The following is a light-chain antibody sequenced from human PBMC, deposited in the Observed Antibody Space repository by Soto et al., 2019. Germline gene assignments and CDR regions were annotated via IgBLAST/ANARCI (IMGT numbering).Light chain of an antibody. CDR1: SSDVGNYNY. Sequence: QSALTQPASVSGSPGQSITISCTGTSSDVGNYNYVSWYQQHPAKAPKLMVYDVSSRPSGVSNRFSGSKSGNTASLTISGLQAEDEADYYCSSYTTSGTRVFGTGTKLTVL. V-gene: IGLV2-14*01. CDR3: SSYTTSGTRV. J-gene: IGLJ1*01. CDR2: DVS.